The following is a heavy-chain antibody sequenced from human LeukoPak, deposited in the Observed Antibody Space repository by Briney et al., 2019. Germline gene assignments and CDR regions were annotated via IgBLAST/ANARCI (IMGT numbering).Heavy chain of an antibody. D-gene: IGHD4-17*01. CDR1: GFTFSSYG. CDR3: AKDPRAYGDSNWFDP. Sequence: GRSLRLSCAASGFTFSSYGMHWVRQAPGKGLEWVAVISYDGSNKYYADSVKGRFTISRDNSKNTLYLQMSSLRAEDTAVYYCAKDPRAYGDSNWFDPWGQGTLVTVSS. V-gene: IGHV3-30*18. J-gene: IGHJ5*02. CDR2: ISYDGSNK.